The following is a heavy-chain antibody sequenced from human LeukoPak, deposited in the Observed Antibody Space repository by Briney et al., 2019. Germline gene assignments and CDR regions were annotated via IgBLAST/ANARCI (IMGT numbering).Heavy chain of an antibody. CDR1: GGSISSGSYY. J-gene: IGHJ5*02. Sequence: SETLSLTCTVSGGSISSGSYYWSWIRQPAGKGLEWIGRIYTSGSTNYNPSLKSRVTISVDTSKNQFSLKLSSVTAADTAVYYCARGLEYYYGSGSYSPSWFDPWGQGTLVTVSS. CDR3: ARGLEYYYGSGSYSPSWFDP. D-gene: IGHD3-10*01. V-gene: IGHV4-61*02. CDR2: IYTSGST.